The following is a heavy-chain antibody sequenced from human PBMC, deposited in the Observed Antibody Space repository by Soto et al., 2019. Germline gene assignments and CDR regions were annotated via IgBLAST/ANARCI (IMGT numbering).Heavy chain of an antibody. D-gene: IGHD2-2*01. Sequence: SETLSLTCTVSGGSISSGGYYWSWIRQHPGKGLEWIGYIYYSGSTYYNPSLKSRVTISVDTSKNQFSLKLSSVTAADTAVYYCARDPTVVPAAMDYYGMDVWGQGTTVTVSS. J-gene: IGHJ6*02. CDR2: IYYSGST. CDR1: GGSISSGGYY. CDR3: ARDPTVVPAAMDYYGMDV. V-gene: IGHV4-31*03.